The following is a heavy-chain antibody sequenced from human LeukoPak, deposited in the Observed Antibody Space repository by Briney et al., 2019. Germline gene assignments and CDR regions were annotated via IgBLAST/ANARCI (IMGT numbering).Heavy chain of an antibody. J-gene: IGHJ4*02. CDR3: AKDLEGTVTTSFDY. D-gene: IGHD4-17*01. Sequence: GGSLRLSCAASGFTFSSYAMRWVRQAPGKGLEWVSTISGSGGSTYYADSVKGRFTISRDNSKNTLYLQMNSLRAEDTAVYYCAKDLEGTVTTSFDYWGQGTLVTVSS. CDR1: GFTFSSYA. CDR2: ISGSGGST. V-gene: IGHV3-23*01.